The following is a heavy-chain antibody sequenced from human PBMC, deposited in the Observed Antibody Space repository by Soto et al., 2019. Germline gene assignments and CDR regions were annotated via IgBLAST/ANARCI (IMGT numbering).Heavy chain of an antibody. Sequence: EVQLVESGGGLVQSGGSLRLSCAASGFTVSTNYMSWVRQAPGKGLEWVSVIHSGGSTYYADSVKGRFTISRHNSKNTQYLQMNSLRAEDTAVYYCARGGGDSSGYYEFDYWGQGTLVTVSS. D-gene: IGHD3-22*01. CDR3: ARGGGDSSGYYEFDY. CDR2: IHSGGST. J-gene: IGHJ4*02. CDR1: GFTVSTNY. V-gene: IGHV3-53*04.